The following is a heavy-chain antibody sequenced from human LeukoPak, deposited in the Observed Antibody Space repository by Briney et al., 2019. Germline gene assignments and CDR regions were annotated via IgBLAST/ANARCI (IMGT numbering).Heavy chain of an antibody. Sequence: GGSLRLSCAASGFTVSSNYMSWVRQAPGKGLEWVSVIYSDGTTYYAASVKGRFTISRDISKNTLYLQMNSVRVEDTAMYYCARDFLDWGTRTGAFDIWGQGTMVTVSS. CDR2: IYSDGTT. D-gene: IGHD1-1*01. J-gene: IGHJ3*02. CDR3: ARDFLDWGTRTGAFDI. CDR1: GFTVSSNY. V-gene: IGHV3-66*01.